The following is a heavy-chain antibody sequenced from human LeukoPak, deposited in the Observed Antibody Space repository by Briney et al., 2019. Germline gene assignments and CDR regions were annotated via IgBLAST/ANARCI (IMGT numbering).Heavy chain of an antibody. CDR1: GGTFSSYA. J-gene: IGHJ4*02. Sequence: GASVKVSCKASGGTFSSYAISWVRQAPGQGLEWMGRIIPILGIANYAQKFQGRVTITADKSTSTAYMELSSLRSEDTAVYYCVRSADTYDSSGYDFDYWGQGTLVTVSS. V-gene: IGHV1-69*04. D-gene: IGHD3-22*01. CDR3: VRSADTYDSSGYDFDY. CDR2: IIPILGIA.